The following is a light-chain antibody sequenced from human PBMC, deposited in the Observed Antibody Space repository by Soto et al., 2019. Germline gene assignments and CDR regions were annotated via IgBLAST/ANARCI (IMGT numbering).Light chain of an antibody. V-gene: IGKV3-20*01. CDR2: GAS. CDR3: QQYGSSPRT. Sequence: EIGLTQSPGTLSLSPGERATLSCRASQSVSSSYLAWYQQKPGQAPWLLIYGASSRATGIPDRFSGSGSGTDFTLTISRLEPEDFAVYYCQQYGSSPRTFGQGTKVEIK. J-gene: IGKJ1*01. CDR1: QSVSSSY.